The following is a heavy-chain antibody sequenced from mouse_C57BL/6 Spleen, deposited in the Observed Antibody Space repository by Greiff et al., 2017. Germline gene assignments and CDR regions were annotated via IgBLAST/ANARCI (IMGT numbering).Heavy chain of an antibody. CDR3: ARGESYYDYDEAWFAY. CDR2: IDPSDSET. Sequence: QVQLQQPGAELVRPGSSVKLSCKASGYTFTSYWMHWVKQRPIQGLEWIGNIDPSDSETHYNQKFKDKATLTVDKSSSTAYMQLSSLTSEDSAVYYCARGESYYDYDEAWFAYWGQGTLVTVSA. CDR1: GYTFTSYW. D-gene: IGHD2-4*01. V-gene: IGHV1-52*01. J-gene: IGHJ3*01.